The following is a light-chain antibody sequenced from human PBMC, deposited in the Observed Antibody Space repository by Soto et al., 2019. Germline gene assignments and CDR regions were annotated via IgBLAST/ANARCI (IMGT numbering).Light chain of an antibody. Sequence: DLQMPQSPSTLSGSVGDSVTITCRASQTISSWLAWYQQKPGKAPKLLIYKASTLKSGVPSRFSGSGSGTEFTLTISSLQPDDFATYYCQHYNSYSEAFGQGTKGERK. J-gene: IGKJ1*01. CDR3: QHYNSYSEA. V-gene: IGKV1-5*03. CDR1: QTISSW. CDR2: KAS.